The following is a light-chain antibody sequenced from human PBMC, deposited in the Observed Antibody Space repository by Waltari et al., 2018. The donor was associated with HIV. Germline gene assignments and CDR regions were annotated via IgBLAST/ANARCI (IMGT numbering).Light chain of an antibody. CDR1: QIIRDNF. CDR3: QQYATSPT. V-gene: IGKV3-20*01. CDR2: AAS. Sequence: DILLTQTPGTLSLSPGQRATLSCWASQIIRDNFLAWYQQRPGQAPRILMFAASSRAPGIPDRFTGGGSGTEFSLTIARLEPEDYAVYYCQQYATSPTFGNGTKVEV. J-gene: IGKJ1*01.